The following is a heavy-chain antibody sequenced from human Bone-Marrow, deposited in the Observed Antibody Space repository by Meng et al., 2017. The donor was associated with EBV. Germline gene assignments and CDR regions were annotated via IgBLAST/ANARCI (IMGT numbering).Heavy chain of an antibody. Sequence: EVRLLESGGGLLQPGGSLRLSCAASGFTFSSYAMSWVRQSPGKGLEWVSAISGSGGNTYYADSVKGRFTISRDNSKNTVYLQMNSLRAEDTAVHCCAKGGWSSWFDPWGQGTLVTVSS. CDR1: GFTFSSYA. J-gene: IGHJ5*02. CDR3: AKGGWSSWFDP. D-gene: IGHD1-26*01. CDR2: ISGSGGNT. V-gene: IGHV3-23*01.